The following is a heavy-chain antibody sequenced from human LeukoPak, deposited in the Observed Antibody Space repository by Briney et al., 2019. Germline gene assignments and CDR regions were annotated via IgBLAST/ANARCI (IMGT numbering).Heavy chain of an antibody. J-gene: IGHJ4*02. CDR2: ISPSGGGT. Sequence: ASVKVSCKASGYIISSYYIHWVREAPGQALEWMGIISPSGGGTSYAQRFQGRVSVARDTSTNTVYMELSGLRSEDTAIYYCARCYSGYDYGPVYWGQGTLVTVSS. CDR1: GYIISSYY. CDR3: ARCYSGYDYGPVY. D-gene: IGHD5-12*01. V-gene: IGHV1-46*01.